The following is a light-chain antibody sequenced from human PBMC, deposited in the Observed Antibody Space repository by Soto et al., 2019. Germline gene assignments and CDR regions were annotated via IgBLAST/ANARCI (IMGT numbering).Light chain of an antibody. CDR3: AAWDGSLNGVV. Sequence: QSVLTQPPSASGTPGQRVTISCSGSSSNIGSNTVTWYQQLPGTAPKLLIYTNNQRPSGVPDRFSGSKSATSASLAISRLQYEDEADYYCAAWDGSLNGVVFGGGTKLTVL. V-gene: IGLV1-44*01. CDR1: SSNIGSNT. J-gene: IGLJ2*01. CDR2: TNN.